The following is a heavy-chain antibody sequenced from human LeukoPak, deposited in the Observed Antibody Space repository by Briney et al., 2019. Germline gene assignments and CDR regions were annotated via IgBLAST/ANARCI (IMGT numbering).Heavy chain of an antibody. CDR1: GFTFSSYW. CDR3: ARGRIVAGVRY. CDR2: IKSDGSNI. D-gene: IGHD3-22*01. J-gene: IGHJ4*02. V-gene: IGHV3-74*01. Sequence: QPGGSLRLSCAASGFTFSSYWMHWVRQPPGKGLVWVSRIKSDGSNIVYADSVKGRFTISRDNAKNSLYLQMNSLRAEDTAVYYCARGRIVAGVRYWGQGTLVTVSS.